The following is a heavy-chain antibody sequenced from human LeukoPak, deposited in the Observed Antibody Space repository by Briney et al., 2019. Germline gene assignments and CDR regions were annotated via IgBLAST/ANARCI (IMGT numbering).Heavy chain of an antibody. J-gene: IGHJ3*02. CDR2: INWNGGST. V-gene: IGHV3-20*04. Sequence: GGSLRLSCAATGFTFDDYGMSWVRQAPGKGLEWVSGINWNGGSTGYADSVKGRFTISRDNAKNSLYLQMNSLRAEDTALYYCARDYDSSGYSDAFDIWGQGTMVTVSS. CDR3: ARDYDSSGYSDAFDI. CDR1: GFTFDDYG. D-gene: IGHD3-22*01.